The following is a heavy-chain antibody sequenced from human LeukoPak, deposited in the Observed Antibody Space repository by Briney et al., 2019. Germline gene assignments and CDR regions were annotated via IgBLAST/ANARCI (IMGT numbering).Heavy chain of an antibody. CDR2: VHLDGRT. J-gene: IGHJ4*02. Sequence: SETLSLTCGVSGGSVISTNWWTWVRRPPGKGLEWIGEVHLDGRTNYNPPLESRLTISVALSENHVSLKLTSVTAADTAVYYCAREGGFYRPLDYSGQGTLVTVSS. V-gene: IGHV4-4*02. D-gene: IGHD3-3*01. CDR3: AREGGFYRPLDY. CDR1: GGSVISTNW.